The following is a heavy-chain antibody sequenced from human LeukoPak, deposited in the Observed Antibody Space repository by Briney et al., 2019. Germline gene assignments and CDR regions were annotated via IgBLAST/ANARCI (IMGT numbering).Heavy chain of an antibody. CDR3: SSGYYYDSSGYSPFDY. CDR1: GGTFTSYA. CDR2: IIPIFGTA. J-gene: IGHJ4*02. Sequence: ASVKVSCKASGGTFTSYAISWVRQAPGQGLEWMGGIIPIFGTANYAQKFQVRVTITADESTSTAYMELSSLRSEDTAVYYCSSGYYYDSSGYSPFDYWGQGTLVTVSS. D-gene: IGHD3-22*01. V-gene: IGHV1-69*13.